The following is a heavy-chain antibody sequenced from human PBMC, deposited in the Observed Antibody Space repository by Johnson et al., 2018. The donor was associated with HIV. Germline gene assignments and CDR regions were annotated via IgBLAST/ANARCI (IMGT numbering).Heavy chain of an antibody. CDR1: AFTFSSYW. J-gene: IGHJ3*01. V-gene: IGHV3-7*03. Sequence: VQLVESGGGLVQPGGSLRVSCVASAFTFSSYWMSWVRQAPGKGLEWVANMKQDGSEKYYVDSVKGRFTISRDNAKNSLYLQMNTVRVDDSAVYYCAREGADVSRALDVWGQGTVVTVSS. D-gene: IGHD3-16*01. CDR2: MKQDGSEK. CDR3: AREGADVSRALDV.